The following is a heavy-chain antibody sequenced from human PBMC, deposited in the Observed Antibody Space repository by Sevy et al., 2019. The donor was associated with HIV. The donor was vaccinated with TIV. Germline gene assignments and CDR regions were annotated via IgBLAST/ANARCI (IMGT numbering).Heavy chain of an antibody. CDR3: ARDSFDLGELSRSHMDV. CDR1: GGTFSSYA. V-gene: IGHV1-69*13. J-gene: IGHJ6*02. D-gene: IGHD3-16*02. Sequence: ASVKVSCKASGGTFSSYAISCVRQAPGQGLEWMGGIIPIFGTANYAQKFQGRVTITADESTSTAYMELSSLRSEDTAVYYCARDSFDLGELSRSHMDVWGQGTTVTVSS. CDR2: IIPIFGTA.